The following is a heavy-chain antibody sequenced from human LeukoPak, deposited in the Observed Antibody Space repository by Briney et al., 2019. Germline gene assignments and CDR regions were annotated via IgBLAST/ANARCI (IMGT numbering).Heavy chain of an antibody. CDR3: ARNPSRSDTYFDL. J-gene: IGHJ4*02. D-gene: IGHD5-18*01. Sequence: ASVKVSCKASGYTFTDYEINWGREASGQGRECMWWTNPSSRNRAYAPKFEGRVTMNTDTSTSTAYMELRSLTSEDTAVYYCARNPSRSDTYFDLWGQGTLVTVSS. CDR2: TNPSSRNR. V-gene: IGHV1-8*01. CDR1: GYTFTDYE.